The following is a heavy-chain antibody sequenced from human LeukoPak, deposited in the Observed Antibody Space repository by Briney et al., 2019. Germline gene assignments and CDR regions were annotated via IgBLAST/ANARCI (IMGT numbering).Heavy chain of an antibody. CDR1: GFSLSTSGMC. J-gene: IGHJ4*02. CDR3: ARGATYYYDSSGQLNFDY. V-gene: IGHV2-70*11. Sequence: SGPTLVNPTQTLTLTCTFSGFSLSTSGMCVSWIRQPPGKALEWLARIDWDDDKYYSTSLKTRLTISKDTSKNQVVLTMTNMDPADTATYYCARGATYYYDSSGQLNFDYWGQGTLVTVSS. CDR2: IDWDDDK. D-gene: IGHD3-22*01.